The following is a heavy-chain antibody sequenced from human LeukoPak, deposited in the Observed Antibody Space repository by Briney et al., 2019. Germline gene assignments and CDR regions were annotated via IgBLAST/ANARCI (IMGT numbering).Heavy chain of an antibody. J-gene: IGHJ4*02. Sequence: GAAVKVSCKASGYTFTGYYIHLVRQAPGQGLEGMGWINPHSGGTNYAQKFQGGVTMTRDTSITTAYMELSSMRTDDTAVYYCARDGGEYCSSNNCYASHYWGQGTLVTVSS. CDR2: INPHSGGT. CDR3: ARDGGEYCSSNNCYASHY. V-gene: IGHV1-2*02. D-gene: IGHD2-2*01. CDR1: GYTFTGYY.